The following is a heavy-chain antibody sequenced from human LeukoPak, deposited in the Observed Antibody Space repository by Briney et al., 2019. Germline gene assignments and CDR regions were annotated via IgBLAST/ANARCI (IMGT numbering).Heavy chain of an antibody. D-gene: IGHD2-21*02. CDR3: ARSTYCGGDCYPALGY. J-gene: IGHJ4*02. CDR2: ISGSNNTI. V-gene: IGHV3-48*02. Sequence: PGGSLRLSCAASGFTFSSYEMNWVRQAPGKGLEWVSYISGSNNTIYYADSVKGRFTISRDNAKNSLNLQMNSLRDEDTAVYYCARSTYCGGDCYPALGYWGQGTLVTVSS. CDR1: GFTFSSYE.